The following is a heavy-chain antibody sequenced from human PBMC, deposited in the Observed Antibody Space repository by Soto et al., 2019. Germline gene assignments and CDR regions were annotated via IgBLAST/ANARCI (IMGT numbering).Heavy chain of an antibody. CDR2: INRDGSST. V-gene: IGHV3-74*01. D-gene: IGHD3-3*01. J-gene: IGHJ4*02. CDR3: ARDYDFWSSYPSVYFDF. Sequence: GSLRLSCSASGFSFSSYWMHWVRQAPGKWLVWVSRINRDGSSTSYADSVKGRFTISRDNAKNTLYLQMSSLRAEDTAVYYCARDYDFWSSYPSVYFDFWGLGNLVTVSS. CDR1: GFSFSSYW.